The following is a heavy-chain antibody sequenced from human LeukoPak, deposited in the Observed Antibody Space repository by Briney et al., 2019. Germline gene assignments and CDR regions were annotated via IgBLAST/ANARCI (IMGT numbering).Heavy chain of an antibody. CDR2: ISGSGGST. CDR1: GFTFSSYA. V-gene: IGHV3-23*01. Sequence: GGSLRLSCAASGFTFSSYAMSWVRQAPGKGLEWVSAISGSGGSTYYADSVKGRFTISRDNSKDTLYLQMNSLRAEDTAVYYCAKDLEEGSLGLGLSLYFQHWGQGTLVTVSS. J-gene: IGHJ1*01. CDR3: AKDLEEGSLGLGLSLYFQH. D-gene: IGHD2-15*01.